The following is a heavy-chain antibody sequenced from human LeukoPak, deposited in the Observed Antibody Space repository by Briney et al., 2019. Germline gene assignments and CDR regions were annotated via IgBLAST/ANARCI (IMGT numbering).Heavy chain of an antibody. CDR1: GGSISSSSYY. CDR3: AREHYYDSSGYGAVPLLDY. Sequence: SETLSLTCTVSGGSISSSSYYWGWIRQPPGKGLEWIGSIYYSGSTYYNPSLKSRVTISVDTSKNQFSLKLSSVTAADTAVYYCAREHYYDSSGYGAVPLLDYWGQGTLVTVSS. CDR2: IYYSGST. J-gene: IGHJ4*02. V-gene: IGHV4-39*02. D-gene: IGHD3-22*01.